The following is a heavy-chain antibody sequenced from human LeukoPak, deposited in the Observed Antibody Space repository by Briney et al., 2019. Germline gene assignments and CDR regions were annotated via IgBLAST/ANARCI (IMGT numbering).Heavy chain of an antibody. J-gene: IGHJ5*02. D-gene: IGHD3-10*01. CDR2: ISGSSGST. Sequence: GGSLRLSCAASGFTFSSYAMSWVRQAPGKGLEWISAISGSSGSTYYADSVKGRFTISRDNSKNTLYLQMNSLRAEDTPVYYCAKMVPVGDWFDTWGQGTLVTVSS. CDR1: GFTFSSYA. V-gene: IGHV3-23*01. CDR3: AKMVPVGDWFDT.